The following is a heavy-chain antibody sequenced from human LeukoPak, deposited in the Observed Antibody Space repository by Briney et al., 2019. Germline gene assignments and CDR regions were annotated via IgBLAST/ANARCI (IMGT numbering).Heavy chain of an antibody. V-gene: IGHV3-21*01. J-gene: IGHJ6*02. CDR3: ARVVVGGWNYYGMDV. Sequence: PGGSLRLSCAASGFTFSSYTVNWVRQAPGKGLEWVSFTTTTTTSDTYYADSVKGRFTISRDNAKNSLYLQMNSLRAEDTAVYYCARVVVGGWNYYGMDVWGQGTTVTVSS. CDR2: TTTTTTSDT. CDR1: GFTFSSYT. D-gene: IGHD2-15*01.